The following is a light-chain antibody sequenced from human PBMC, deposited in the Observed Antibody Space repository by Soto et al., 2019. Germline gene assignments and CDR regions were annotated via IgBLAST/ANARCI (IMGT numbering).Light chain of an antibody. CDR2: GSS. J-gene: IGKJ5*01. CDR1: QTIRTW. CDR3: QQRNDWPPIT. V-gene: IGKV3-11*01. Sequence: RVSITCRASQTIRTWLAWYQQKPGKAPRLLVYGSSPRAAGVPDRFGGSGSGTEFTLTISSLEPEDFAVYYCQQRNDWPPITFGQGTRLEIK.